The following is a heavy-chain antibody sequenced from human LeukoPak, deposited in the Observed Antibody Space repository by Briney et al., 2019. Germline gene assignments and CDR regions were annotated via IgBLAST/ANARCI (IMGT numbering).Heavy chain of an antibody. J-gene: IGHJ6*03. D-gene: IGHD3-16*02. V-gene: IGHV3-48*03. CDR1: GFTFSSYE. Sequence: GGSLRLSCAASGFTFSSYEMNWVRQAPGKGLEWVSYISSSGSTIYYADSVKGRFTISRDNAKNSLYLQMNSLRAEDTAVYYCARDRSNYDYVWGSYRYHYYMDVWGKGTTVTISS. CDR3: ARDRSNYDYVWGSYRYHYYMDV. CDR2: ISSSGSTI.